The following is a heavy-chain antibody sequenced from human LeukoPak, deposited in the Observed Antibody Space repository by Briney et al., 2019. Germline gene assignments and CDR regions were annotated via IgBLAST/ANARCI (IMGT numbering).Heavy chain of an antibody. J-gene: IGHJ4*02. V-gene: IGHV4-39*07. Sequence: SETLSLTCTVSGGSISSSSYYWGWIRQPPGKGLEWIGSNSGSTYYNPSLKSRVTISVDTSKNQFFLKLSSVTAADTAVYYCAREIPVLAVAAHTWLFDYWGQGTLVTVSS. CDR2: NSGST. CDR1: GGSISSSSYY. CDR3: AREIPVLAVAAHTWLFDY. D-gene: IGHD6-19*01.